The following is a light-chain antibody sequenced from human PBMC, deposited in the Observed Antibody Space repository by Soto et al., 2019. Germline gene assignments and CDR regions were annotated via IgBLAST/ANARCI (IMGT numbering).Light chain of an antibody. CDR2: GAS. J-gene: IGKJ4*01. CDR1: QSVSSN. Sequence: EIVMTQSPATLSVSPGERATLSCRASQSVSSNLAWYQQKPGQAPRLLIYGASTRATGIPARFSGSGYGTEFTLTISSLQSEDFAVYYCQQYNNWPPLTFGGGTKVDI. V-gene: IGKV3-15*01. CDR3: QQYNNWPPLT.